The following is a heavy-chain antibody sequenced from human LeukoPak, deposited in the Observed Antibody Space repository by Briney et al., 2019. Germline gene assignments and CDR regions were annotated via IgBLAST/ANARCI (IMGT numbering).Heavy chain of an antibody. Sequence: PSETQSLTCTVSGGSISSGGYYWSWIRQHPGKGLEWIGYIYYSGSTYYNPSLKSRVTISVDTSKNQFSLKLSSVTAADTAVYCCARNTYSGYDFDYWGQGTLVTVSS. J-gene: IGHJ4*02. CDR3: ARNTYSGYDFDY. D-gene: IGHD5-12*01. CDR2: IYYSGST. CDR1: GGSISSGGYY. V-gene: IGHV4-31*03.